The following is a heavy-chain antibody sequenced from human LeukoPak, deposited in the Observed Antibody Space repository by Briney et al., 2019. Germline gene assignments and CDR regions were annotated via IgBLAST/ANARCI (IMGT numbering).Heavy chain of an antibody. Sequence: GGSLRLSCAASGFTFSGYWMSWVRQAPGKGLEWVANIKQDGSGKYYVGSVKGRFTISRDNAKNSLYLQMNSLRAEDTAVYYCATEGNYFDYWGQGTLVTVSS. CDR2: IKQDGSGK. CDR3: ATEGNYFDY. J-gene: IGHJ4*02. CDR1: GFTFSGYW. V-gene: IGHV3-7*01.